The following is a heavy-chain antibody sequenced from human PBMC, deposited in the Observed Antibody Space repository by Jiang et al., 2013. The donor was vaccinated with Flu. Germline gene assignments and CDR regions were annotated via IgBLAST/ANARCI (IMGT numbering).Heavy chain of an antibody. CDR2: IYYSGST. D-gene: IGHD2-21*02. CDR1: GGSISSYY. CDR3: ASLGGGDHKGRIGFDP. Sequence: SGPGLVKPSETLSLTCTVSGGSISSYYWSWIRQPPGKGLEWIGYIYYSGSTNYNPSLKSRVTISVDTSKNQFSLKLSSVTAADTAMYYCASLGGGDHKGRIGFDPWGRGNPGHRLL. J-gene: IGHJ5*02. V-gene: IGHV4-59*01.